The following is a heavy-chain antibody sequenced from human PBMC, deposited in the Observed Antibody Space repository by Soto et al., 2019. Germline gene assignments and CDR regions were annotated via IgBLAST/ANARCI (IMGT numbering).Heavy chain of an antibody. CDR2: IYPGDSDT. CDR3: AGGGVRGVITRTRDYYGMDV. CDR1: GYSFTSYW. D-gene: IGHD3-10*01. V-gene: IGHV5-51*01. J-gene: IGHJ6*02. Sequence: EVQLVQSGAEVKKPGESLKISCKGSGYSFTSYWIGWVRQMPGKGLEWMGIIYPGDSDTRYSPSFQGQVTISADKSISTDYRQWSSLKASDTAMYYCAGGGVRGVITRTRDYYGMDVWGQGTTVTVSS.